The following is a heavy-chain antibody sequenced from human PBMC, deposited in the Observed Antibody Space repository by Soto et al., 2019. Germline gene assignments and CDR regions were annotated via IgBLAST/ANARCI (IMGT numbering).Heavy chain of an antibody. CDR2: ISAFNGDT. CDR1: GYSFQRYG. V-gene: IGHV1-18*01. J-gene: IGHJ4*02. D-gene: IGHD6-19*01. Sequence: QVPLVQSGAEVKRPGASVKVSCKASGYSFQRYGISWVRQAPGQGLEWVGWISAFNGDTKYAQRLQDRVSMTTDTSTDKAHMELRSLRSDDTAIYYCARDSPSSGLLGGNYWGQGTLVTVSS. CDR3: ARDSPSSGLLGGNY.